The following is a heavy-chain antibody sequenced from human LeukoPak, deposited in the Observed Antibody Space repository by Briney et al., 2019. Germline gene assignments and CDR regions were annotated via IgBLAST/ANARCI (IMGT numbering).Heavy chain of an antibody. J-gene: IGHJ4*02. CDR3: KRDHWGENY. V-gene: IGHV1-2*02. CDR1: GYTFTGYY. Sequence: ASVKVSCKASGYTFTGYYIHWVRQAPGQGLERMGWIDSNSGGTRYAENFQGRVTMTRDTSISTVYMELSGLRSDDTAVYYCKRDHWGENYWGQGTLVTVSP. D-gene: IGHD3-10*01. CDR2: IDSNSGGT.